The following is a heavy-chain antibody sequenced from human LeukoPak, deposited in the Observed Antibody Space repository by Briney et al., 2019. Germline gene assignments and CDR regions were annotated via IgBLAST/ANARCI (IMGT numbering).Heavy chain of an antibody. Sequence: ASVKVSCKASGYTFTSHDINWVRQATGQGLEWMGWMNPNTGNTGYAQKLQGRVTMTRNTSISTAYMELSRLRSEDTAVYYCAKDYDILTGYYSLDYWGQGTLVTVSS. CDR2: MNPNTGNT. V-gene: IGHV1-8*01. CDR3: AKDYDILTGYYSLDY. D-gene: IGHD3-9*01. CDR1: GYTFTSHD. J-gene: IGHJ4*02.